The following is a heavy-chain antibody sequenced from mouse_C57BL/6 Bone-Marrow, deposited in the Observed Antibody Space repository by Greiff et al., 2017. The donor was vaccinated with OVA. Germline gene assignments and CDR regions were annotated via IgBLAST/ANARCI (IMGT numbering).Heavy chain of an antibody. J-gene: IGHJ4*01. Sequence: VMLVESGPGILQSSQTLSLTCSFSGFSLSTSGMGVSWIRQPSGKGLEWLAHIYWDDDKRYNPSLKSRLTISKDTSRNQVFLKITSVDTADTATYYCARSTDSSGYHAMDYWGQGTSVTVSS. CDR2: IYWDDDK. CDR3: ARSTDSSGYHAMDY. CDR1: GFSLSTSGMG. V-gene: IGHV8-12*01. D-gene: IGHD3-2*02.